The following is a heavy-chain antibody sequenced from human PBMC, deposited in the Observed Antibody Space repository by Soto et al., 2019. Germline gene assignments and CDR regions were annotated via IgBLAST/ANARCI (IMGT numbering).Heavy chain of an antibody. D-gene: IGHD3-10*02. CDR3: ARGALFGELPFDY. CDR2: ISYDGSNK. CDR1: GFTFSSYA. J-gene: IGHJ4*02. Sequence: QVQLVESGGGVVQPGRSLRLSCAASGFTFSSYAMHWVRQAPGKGLEWVAVISYDGSNKYYADSVKGRFTISRDNSKNTLYRQMNSLRAEDTAVYYCARGALFGELPFDYWGQGTLVTVSS. V-gene: IGHV3-30-3*01.